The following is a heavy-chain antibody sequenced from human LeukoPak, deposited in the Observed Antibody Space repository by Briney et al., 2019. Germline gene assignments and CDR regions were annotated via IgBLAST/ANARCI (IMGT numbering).Heavy chain of an antibody. CDR3: ARDFYYDSSGYGPNDY. D-gene: IGHD3-22*01. V-gene: IGHV1-2*02. Sequence: ASVKVSCKASGYTFTDYYMHWVRQAPGQGLEWMGWINPNSGDTNYAQKFQGRVTMTRDTSISTAYMELSRLRSDDTAVYYCARDFYYDSSGYGPNDYWGQGTLVTVSS. CDR1: GYTFTDYY. J-gene: IGHJ4*02. CDR2: INPNSGDT.